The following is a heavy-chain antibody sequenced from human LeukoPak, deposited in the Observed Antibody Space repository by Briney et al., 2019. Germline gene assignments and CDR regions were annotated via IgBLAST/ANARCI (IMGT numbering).Heavy chain of an antibody. V-gene: IGHV4-38-2*01. CDR2: IYHSGST. Sequence: PSDTLSLTCAVSGYSISSGYYWGWIRQPPGKGLEWIGSIYHSGSTYYNPSLESRVTISVDTSKNQFSLKLSSVTAADTAVYYCARGASSGWYYFDYWGQGTLVTVSS. CDR3: ARGASSGWYYFDY. CDR1: GYSISSGYY. D-gene: IGHD6-19*01. J-gene: IGHJ4*02.